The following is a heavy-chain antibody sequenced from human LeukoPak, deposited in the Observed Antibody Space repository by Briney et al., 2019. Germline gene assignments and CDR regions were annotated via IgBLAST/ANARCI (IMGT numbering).Heavy chain of an antibody. D-gene: IGHD2-2*03. Sequence: GGSLRLSCAASGFTFSSYAMSWVRQAPGKGLEWVSAISSSGGSTYYADSVKGRFAISRDNSKNTLYLQMNSLRAEDTAVYYCARDVGYCSSTSCYGDYFDYWGQGTLVTVSS. V-gene: IGHV3-23*01. CDR1: GFTFSSYA. CDR3: ARDVGYCSSTSCYGDYFDY. J-gene: IGHJ4*02. CDR2: ISSSGGST.